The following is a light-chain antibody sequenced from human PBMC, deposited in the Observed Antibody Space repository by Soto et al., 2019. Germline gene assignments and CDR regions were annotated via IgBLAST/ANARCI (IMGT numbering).Light chain of an antibody. CDR1: SSDVGGYNY. CDR2: EVS. Sequence: QPALTQPASVSGSPGQSITISCTGTSSDVGGYNYVSWYQQHPGKAPKLMIYEVSNRPSGVSNRFSGSKSGNTASLTISGLQAEDGADYYCSSYTSSSTLVFGTGPKVTVL. CDR3: SSYTSSSTLV. J-gene: IGLJ1*01. V-gene: IGLV2-14*01.